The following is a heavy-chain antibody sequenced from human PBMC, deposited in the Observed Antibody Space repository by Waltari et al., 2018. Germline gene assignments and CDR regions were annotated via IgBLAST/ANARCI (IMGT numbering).Heavy chain of an antibody. V-gene: IGHV3-73*01. Sequence: EVQLVESGGGFVQPGGSLKLSCAASGFTFSGSAMHWVRQASGTGLEWVGRIRSKANSYATAYAASVKGRFTISRDDSKNTAYLQRNSLKTEDTAVYYCTIPLGYYGSGSYYTQDYWGQGTLVTVSS. D-gene: IGHD3-10*01. J-gene: IGHJ4*02. CDR1: GFTFSGSA. CDR2: IRSKANSYAT. CDR3: TIPLGYYGSGSYYTQDY.